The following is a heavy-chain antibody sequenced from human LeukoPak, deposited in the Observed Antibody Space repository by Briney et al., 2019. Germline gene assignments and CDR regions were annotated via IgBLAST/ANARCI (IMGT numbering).Heavy chain of an antibody. J-gene: IGHJ5*02. CDR3: VRGTRGEGDP. CDR1: GGSISSYY. CDR2: IYYSGTT. V-gene: IGHV4-59*01. Sequence: SETLSLTCTVSGGSISSYYWSWIRQPPGKGLEWIGYIYYSGTTNYNPSLKSRVTISVDTSKNQFSLKLTSVTAADTAVYYCVRGTRGEGDPWGQGTLVTVSS. D-gene: IGHD3-16*01.